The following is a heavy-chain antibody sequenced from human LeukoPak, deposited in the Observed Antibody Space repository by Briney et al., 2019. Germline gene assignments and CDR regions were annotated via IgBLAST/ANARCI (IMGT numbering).Heavy chain of an antibody. CDR1: GFTFSAYW. J-gene: IGHJ4*02. Sequence: GGSLRLSCAASGFTFSAYWMHWVRQGPGKGLEWVSRVSGDGSNSMYADSVKGRFTISRDNAKNTLYLQMNSLRVEDTAVYYCARDHYYDSSGTDYWGQGTLVTVSS. CDR3: ARDHYYDSSGTDY. D-gene: IGHD3-22*01. CDR2: VSGDGSNS. V-gene: IGHV3-74*03.